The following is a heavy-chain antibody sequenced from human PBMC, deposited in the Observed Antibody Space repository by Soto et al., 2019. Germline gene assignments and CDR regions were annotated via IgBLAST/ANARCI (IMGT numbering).Heavy chain of an antibody. CDR1: GYSFTSYW. J-gene: IGHJ6*03. CDR2: IYPGDSDT. Sequence: GESLKISCKGSGYSFTSYWIGWVRQMPGKGLEWMGIIYPGDSDTRYSPSFQGQVTISADKSISTAYLQWSSLKASDTAMYYCARRGIAVAGTPNYYYYYMDVWGKGTTVTVSS. CDR3: ARRGIAVAGTPNYYYYYMDV. V-gene: IGHV5-51*01. D-gene: IGHD6-19*01.